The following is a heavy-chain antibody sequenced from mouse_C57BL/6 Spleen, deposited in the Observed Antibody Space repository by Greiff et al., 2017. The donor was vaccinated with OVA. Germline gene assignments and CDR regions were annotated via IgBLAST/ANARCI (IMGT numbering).Heavy chain of an antibody. J-gene: IGHJ2*01. V-gene: IGHV1-80*01. CDR2: IYPGDGDT. CDR3: ARWAAQATCFDY. Sequence: QVQLQQSGAELVKPGASVKISCKASGYAFSSYWMNWVKQRPGKGLEWIGQIYPGDGDTNYNGKFKGKATLTADKSSSTAYMQLSSLTSEDSAVYFCARWAAQATCFDYWGQGTTLTVS. D-gene: IGHD3-2*02. CDR1: GYAFSSYW.